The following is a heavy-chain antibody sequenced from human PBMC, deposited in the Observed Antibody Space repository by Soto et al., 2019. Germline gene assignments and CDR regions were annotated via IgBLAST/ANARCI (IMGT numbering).Heavy chain of an antibody. CDR2: ISAYNGNT. CDR3: ARDLYYGSGSLNWFDP. J-gene: IGHJ5*02. CDR1: GYTFTSYA. D-gene: IGHD3-10*01. V-gene: IGHV1-18*01. Sequence: ASVKVSCKASGYTFTSYAMHWVRQAPGQGLEWMGWISAYNGNTNYAQKLQGRVTMTTDTSTSTAYMELRSLRSDDTAVYYCARDLYYGSGSLNWFDPWGQGTLVTV.